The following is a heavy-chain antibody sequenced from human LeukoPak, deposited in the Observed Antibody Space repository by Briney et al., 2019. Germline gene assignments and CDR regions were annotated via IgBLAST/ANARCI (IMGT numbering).Heavy chain of an antibody. D-gene: IGHD3-22*01. V-gene: IGHV3-23*01. J-gene: IGHJ4*02. CDR1: GFAFSRFA. Sequence: PGGSLRLSCSASGFAFSRFAMTWVRQLPGKGLDWVSSISGNGHRTYYGDSVKGRFSVSRDNSKNILYLQMDSLRADDSALYYCAKDANYYDSSGYLIPFDYWGQGTLVTVSS. CDR2: ISGNGHRT. CDR3: AKDANYYDSSGYLIPFDY.